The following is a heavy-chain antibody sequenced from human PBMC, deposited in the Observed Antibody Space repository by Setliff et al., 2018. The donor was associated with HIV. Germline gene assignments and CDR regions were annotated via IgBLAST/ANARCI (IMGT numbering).Heavy chain of an antibody. CDR3: ARDALMYGDGPLGDD. V-gene: IGHV3-20*04. Sequence: GGSLRLSCEHFGFINGYGASWVRQVPGKGLEWVAGISWNGRSTGYADSVEGRFSISRDDVKRFIYLQMDSLRVEDTAFYYCARDALMYGDGPLGDDWGQGTLVTVSS. D-gene: IGHD2-21*02. J-gene: IGHJ4*02. CDR1: GFINGYG. CDR2: ISWNGRST.